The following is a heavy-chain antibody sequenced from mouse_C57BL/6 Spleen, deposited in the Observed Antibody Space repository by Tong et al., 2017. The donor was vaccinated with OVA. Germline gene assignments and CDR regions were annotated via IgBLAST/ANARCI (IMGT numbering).Heavy chain of an antibody. V-gene: IGHV10-1*01. D-gene: IGHD3-1*01. CDR3: VSSDAAWLAY. CDR2: IRSKSNNYAT. Sequence: EVQLQESGGGLVQPKGSLKLSCAASGFSFNTYAMNWVRQAPGKGLEWVARIRSKSNNYATYYADSVKDRFTISRDDSESMLYLQMNNLKTEDTAMYYCVSSDAAWLAYWGQGTLVTVSA. J-gene: IGHJ3*01. CDR1: GFSFNTYA.